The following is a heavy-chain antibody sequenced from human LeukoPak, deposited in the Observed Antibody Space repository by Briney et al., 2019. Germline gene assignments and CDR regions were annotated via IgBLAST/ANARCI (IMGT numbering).Heavy chain of an antibody. V-gene: IGHV4-34*01. CDR2: INHSGST. CDR3: ARLSGGYYFY. D-gene: IGHD3-22*01. Sequence: SETLSLTCAVYGGSFSGYYWSWIRQPPGKGLEWIGEINHSGSTNYNPSLKSRVTISVDTSKNQFSLKLSSVTAADTAVYYCARLSGGYYFYWGQGTLVTVSS. J-gene: IGHJ4*02. CDR1: GGSFSGYY.